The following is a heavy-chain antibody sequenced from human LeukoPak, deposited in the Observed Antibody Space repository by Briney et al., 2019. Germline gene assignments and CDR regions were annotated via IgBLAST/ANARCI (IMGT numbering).Heavy chain of an antibody. CDR2: INHSGST. V-gene: IGHV4-34*01. CDR3: ARVGSRMKPFDY. Sequence: SETLSLTCAVYGGSFSGYYWSWIRQPPGKGLEWIGEINHSGSTNYNPSLKSRATISVDTSKNQFSLKLSSVTAADTAVYYCARVGSRMKPFDYWGQGTLVTVSS. D-gene: IGHD2-15*01. CDR1: GGSFSGYY. J-gene: IGHJ4*02.